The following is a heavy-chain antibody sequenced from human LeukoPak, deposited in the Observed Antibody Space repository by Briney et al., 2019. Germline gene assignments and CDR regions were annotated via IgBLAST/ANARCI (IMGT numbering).Heavy chain of an antibody. CDR1: GFTFSSYS. D-gene: IGHD1-26*01. CDR3: ASADVGAKGIVDY. J-gene: IGHJ4*02. CDR2: ISSSSSNI. Sequence: PGGSLRLSCAASGFTFSSYSMNWVRQAPGEGLEWVSSISSSSSNIYYADSVKGRFTISRDNAKNSLYLQMNSLRAEDTAVYYCASADVGAKGIVDYWGQGTLVTVSS. V-gene: IGHV3-21*01.